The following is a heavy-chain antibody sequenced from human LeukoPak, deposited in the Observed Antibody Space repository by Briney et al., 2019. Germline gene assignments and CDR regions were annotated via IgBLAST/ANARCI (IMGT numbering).Heavy chain of an antibody. J-gene: IGHJ4*02. CDR3: ATGGDYCTNGVCYAHLDY. CDR1: GFTFSSYA. CDR2: ISNSGEST. V-gene: IGHV3-23*01. D-gene: IGHD2-8*01. Sequence: GGSLRLSCAASGFTFSSYAMNWVRQAPGKGLEWVSTISNSGESTYYADSVKGRFTISRDNSKNTLYLQMNSLRAEDTAVYYCATGGDYCTNGVCYAHLDYWGQGTLVTVSS.